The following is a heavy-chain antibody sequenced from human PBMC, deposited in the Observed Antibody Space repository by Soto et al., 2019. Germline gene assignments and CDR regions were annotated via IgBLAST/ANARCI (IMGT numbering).Heavy chain of an antibody. CDR1: GFTFSSYS. Sequence: PGGSLRLSCAASGFTFSSYSMNWVRQAPGKGLEWVSSISSSSSYIYYADSVKGRFTISRDNAKNSLYLQMNSLRAEDTAVYYCASSRVSMHNYYDSSGAAFDIWGQGTMVTVSS. D-gene: IGHD3-22*01. CDR3: ASSRVSMHNYYDSSGAAFDI. V-gene: IGHV3-21*01. CDR2: ISSSSSYI. J-gene: IGHJ3*02.